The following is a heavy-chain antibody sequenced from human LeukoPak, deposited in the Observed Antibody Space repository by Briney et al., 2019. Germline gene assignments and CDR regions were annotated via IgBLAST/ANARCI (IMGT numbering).Heavy chain of an antibody. CDR3: AREGGFVVVKRFDY. D-gene: IGHD2-21*01. V-gene: IGHV4-39*07. CDR2: IYYTGST. CDR1: GDSISSSSYL. J-gene: IGHJ4*02. Sequence: ASETLSLTCTVSGDSISSSSYLWAWIRQPPGKGLEWIGSIYYTGSTYYNPSLKSRVIISVDTSKKQFSLRLKAVTAADTAVYYCAREGGFVVVKRFDYWGQGTLVTVSS.